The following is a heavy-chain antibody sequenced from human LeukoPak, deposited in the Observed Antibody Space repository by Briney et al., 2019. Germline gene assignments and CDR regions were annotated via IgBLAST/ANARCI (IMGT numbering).Heavy chain of an antibody. V-gene: IGHV3-73*01. CDR2: IRSKSKSYAT. J-gene: IGHJ4*02. D-gene: IGHD1-7*01. CDR1: GFSFDDYA. Sequence: GGSLRLSCAASGFSFDDYAMHWVRQASGKGLEWVGRIRSKSKSYATAYAVSVKGRFTVSRDDSKNTAYLQMNSLKTEDTAVYYCSSGETTRPFDYWGQGTLVTVSS. CDR3: SSGETTRPFDY.